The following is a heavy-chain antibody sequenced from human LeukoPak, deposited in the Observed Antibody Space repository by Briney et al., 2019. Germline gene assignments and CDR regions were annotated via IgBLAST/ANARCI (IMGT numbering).Heavy chain of an antibody. CDR2: ISTYNGNT. D-gene: IGHD6-13*01. Sequence: ASVKVSCKASGGTFTSYAISWVRQAPGQGLEWMGLISTYNGNTNYAEKRQVRVTMNTYTSTRTVYMELRSLRSDDTAVYYCARAKDSSSWSTFHYYYYYMDVWGKGTTVTVSS. CDR3: ARAKDSSSWSTFHYYYYYMDV. V-gene: IGHV1-18*01. J-gene: IGHJ6*03. CDR1: GGTFTSYA.